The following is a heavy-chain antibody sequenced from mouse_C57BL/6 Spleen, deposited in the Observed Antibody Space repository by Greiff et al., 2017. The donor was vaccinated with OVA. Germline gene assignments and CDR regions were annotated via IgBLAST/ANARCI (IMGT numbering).Heavy chain of an antibody. D-gene: IGHD2-5*01. J-gene: IGHJ1*03. CDR1: GFTFSSYT. CDR3: ARRYSNYGYFDV. CDR2: ISGGGGNT. Sequence: EVQRVESGGGLVKPGGSLKLSCAASGFTFSSYTMSWVRQTPEKRLEWVATISGGGGNTYYPDSVKGRFTISRDNAKNTLYLQMSSLRSEDTALYYCARRYSNYGYFDVWGTGTTVTVSS. V-gene: IGHV5-9*01.